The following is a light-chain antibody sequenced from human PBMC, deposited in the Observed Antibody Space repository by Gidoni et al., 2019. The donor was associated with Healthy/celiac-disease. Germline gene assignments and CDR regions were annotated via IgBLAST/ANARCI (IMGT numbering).Light chain of an antibody. CDR3: QQSYSTPPLT. V-gene: IGKV1-39*01. Sequence: QMTQSPSSLSASVGDRVTITCRASQSISSYLNWYQQKPGKAPKLLIYAASSLQSGVPSRFSGSGSGTDFTLTISSLQPEDFATYYCQQSYSTPPLTFXGXTKVEIK. CDR1: QSISSY. J-gene: IGKJ4*01. CDR2: AAS.